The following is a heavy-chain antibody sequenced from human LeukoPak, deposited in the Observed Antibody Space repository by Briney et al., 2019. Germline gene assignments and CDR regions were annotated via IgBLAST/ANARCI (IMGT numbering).Heavy chain of an antibody. Sequence: ASVKVSCKASGYTFTSYGISWVRQAPGQGLEWMGWISAYNGNTNYAQKLQGRVTMTTDTSTSTAYMELRSLRSDDTAVYYCARPIPNWNDLYYFDYWGQATLVTVSS. CDR1: GYTFTSYG. D-gene: IGHD1-1*01. CDR3: ARPIPNWNDLYYFDY. CDR2: ISAYNGNT. V-gene: IGHV1-18*01. J-gene: IGHJ4*02.